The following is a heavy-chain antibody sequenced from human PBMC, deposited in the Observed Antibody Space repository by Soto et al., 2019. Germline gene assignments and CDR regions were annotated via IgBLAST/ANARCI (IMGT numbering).Heavy chain of an antibody. CDR3: ARDATLDFWSRYSMVYYGLGV. V-gene: IGHV3-48*02. D-gene: IGHD3-3*01. Sequence: GLLLRLPCAAAGFTFSSFSMNCVSKATGKGIEWVSYISSSSSTIYYADSVKGRFTISRDNAKNSLYLQMNSLRDEDTAVYYCARDATLDFWSRYSMVYYGLGVRAQGPSVTVSS. CDR1: GFTFSSFS. CDR2: ISSSSSTI. J-gene: IGHJ6*02.